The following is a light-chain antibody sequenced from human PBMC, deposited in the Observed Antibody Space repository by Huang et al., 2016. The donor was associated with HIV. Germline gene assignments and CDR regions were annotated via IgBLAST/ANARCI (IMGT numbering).Light chain of an antibody. Sequence: EIVMTQSPATLSVSPGERATLSCRASQSVSSNLAWYQQKPGQAPRLLIYGASTRATGSPARFSGSGSGTEFTLIISSLQSEDFAVYYCQQYKNWPPLTFGGGTKVEIK. CDR3: QQYKNWPPLT. CDR2: GAS. V-gene: IGKV3-15*01. J-gene: IGKJ4*01. CDR1: QSVSSN.